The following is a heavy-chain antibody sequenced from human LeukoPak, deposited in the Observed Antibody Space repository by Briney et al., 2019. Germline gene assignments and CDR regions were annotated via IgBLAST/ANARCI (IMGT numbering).Heavy chain of an antibody. D-gene: IGHD3/OR15-3a*01. V-gene: IGHV4-59*08. CDR1: GGSISSYY. CDR3: TRQTGSGLFILP. J-gene: IGHJ4*02. Sequence: SETLSLTCTVSGGSISSYYWSWIRQPPGKGLEWIGYIYYSGSTNYNPSLKSQVSISIDTSKNQFSLRLTSVTAADTAVYYCTRQTGSGLFILPGGQGTLVTVSS. CDR2: IYYSGST.